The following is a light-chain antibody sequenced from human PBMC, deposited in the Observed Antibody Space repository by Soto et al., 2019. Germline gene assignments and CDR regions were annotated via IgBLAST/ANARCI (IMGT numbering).Light chain of an antibody. CDR3: QQYGSSPWT. V-gene: IGKV3-20*01. Sequence: EIVLTQSPGTLSLSPGERVTLSCRASQSVTGSYLAWYQQKPGQAPRLLIYGASSRATVIPDRFSGSGSGTDFTFTITSLEPEDFAVYHCQQYGSSPWTFGQRTKDQIK. CDR1: QSVTGSY. CDR2: GAS. J-gene: IGKJ1*01.